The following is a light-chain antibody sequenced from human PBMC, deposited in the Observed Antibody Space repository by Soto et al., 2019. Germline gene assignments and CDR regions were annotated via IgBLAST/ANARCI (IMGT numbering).Light chain of an antibody. J-gene: IGLJ2*01. CDR1: SSNIGAGYD. V-gene: IGLV1-40*01. CDR3: QFYDSSLSGRDVV. CDR2: GNS. Sequence: QSVLTQPPSVSGAPGQRVTISCTGSSSNIGAGYDVHWYQQLPGTAPKLLIYGNSNRPSGVPDRFSGSKSGTSASLAITGLQAEHEAEYYCQFYDSSLSGRDVVFGGGTKLTVL.